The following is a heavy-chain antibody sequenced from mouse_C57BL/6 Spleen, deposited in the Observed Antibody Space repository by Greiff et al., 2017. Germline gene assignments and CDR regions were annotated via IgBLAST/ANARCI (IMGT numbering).Heavy chain of an antibody. V-gene: IGHV5-4*01. D-gene: IGHD2-3*01. CDR2: ISDGGSYT. Sequence: DVQGVESGGGLVKPGGSLKLSCAASGFTFSSYAMSWVRQTPEKRLEWVATISDGGSYTYYPDNVKGRFTISRDNAKNNLYLQMSHLKSEDTAMYYCARDGYYERGAMDYWGQGTSVTVSS. J-gene: IGHJ4*01. CDR3: ARDGYYERGAMDY. CDR1: GFTFSSYA.